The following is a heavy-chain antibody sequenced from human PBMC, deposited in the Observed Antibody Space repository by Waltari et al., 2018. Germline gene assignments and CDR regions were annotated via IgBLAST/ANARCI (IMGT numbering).Heavy chain of an antibody. CDR3: ASPYDSSGYYMAFDI. J-gene: IGHJ3*02. D-gene: IGHD3-22*01. CDR2: ISYDGSNK. Sequence: QVQLVESGGGVVQPGRSLRLSCAASGFTFSSYAMHRVCPAPVKGLEWVAVISYDGSNKYYADSVKGRFTISRDNSKNTLYLQMNSLGAEDTAVYYCASPYDSSGYYMAFDIWGQGTMVTVSS. V-gene: IGHV3-30-3*01. CDR1: GFTFSSYA.